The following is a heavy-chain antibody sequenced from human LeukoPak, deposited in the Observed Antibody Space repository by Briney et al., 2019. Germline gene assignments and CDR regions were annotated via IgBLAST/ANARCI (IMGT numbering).Heavy chain of an antibody. V-gene: IGHV3-23*01. J-gene: IGHJ4*02. Sequence: GGSLRLSCAASGFTFNRYTMSWVRQAPGKGLEWVSAISGSGDYTYYAVSVKGRFTISSDNSKNTLYLQLSSLGAEDTAVYSCASALGSGSSFDYWGQGTLVTVSS. CDR1: GFTFNRYT. D-gene: IGHD3-10*01. CDR3: ASALGSGSSFDY. CDR2: ISGSGDYT.